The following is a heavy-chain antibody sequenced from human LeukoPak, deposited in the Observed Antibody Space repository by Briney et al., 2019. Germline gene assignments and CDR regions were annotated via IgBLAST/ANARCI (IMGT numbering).Heavy chain of an antibody. J-gene: IGHJ4*02. D-gene: IGHD6-6*01. Sequence: PGGSLRLSCAASGFTFTDYYMSWIRQAPGKGLEWVSYITNSGTTIYYADSVKGRFTISRDNAKNSLYLQMNSLRAEDTAVYYCARLPAARPVDYWGQGTLVTVSS. CDR2: ITNSGTTI. CDR3: ARLPAARPVDY. V-gene: IGHV3-11*04. CDR1: GFTFTDYY.